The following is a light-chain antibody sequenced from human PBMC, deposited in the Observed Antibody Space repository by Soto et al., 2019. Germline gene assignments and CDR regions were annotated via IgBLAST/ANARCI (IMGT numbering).Light chain of an antibody. J-gene: IGKJ5*01. CDR3: QQYNNWPIT. CDR1: QSVSRY. V-gene: IGKV3-11*01. CDR2: DAS. Sequence: EIVLTQSPATLSLSPGERATLSCRASQSVSRYLAWYQQKPGQAPRLLIYDASNRATGIPARFSGSGSGTEFTLNISSLQSEDFAVYYCQQYNNWPITFGQGTRLEIK.